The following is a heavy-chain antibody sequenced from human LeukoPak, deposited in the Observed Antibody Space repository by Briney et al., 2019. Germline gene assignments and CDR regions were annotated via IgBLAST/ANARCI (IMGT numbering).Heavy chain of an antibody. Sequence: GGSLTLSCAASGFTFSSCEMNWVRQAPGKGLEWVANIKGDGSDKYYVDSVKGRFTISRDNAKNSLYLQMNSLRAEDTAVYYCAELGITMIGGVWGKGTTVTISS. J-gene: IGHJ6*04. CDR2: IKGDGSDK. V-gene: IGHV3-7*01. CDR1: GFTFSSCE. D-gene: IGHD3-10*02. CDR3: AELGITMIGGV.